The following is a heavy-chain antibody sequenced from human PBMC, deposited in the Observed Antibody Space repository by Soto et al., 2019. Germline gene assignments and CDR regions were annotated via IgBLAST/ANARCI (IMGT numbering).Heavy chain of an antibody. CDR1: GDSFSTSNYY. V-gene: IGHV4-39*01. Sequence: QLHLQESGPGLVKPSETLSLTCTVSGDSFSTSNYYWGWIRQPPGKGLEGVGNIFYGGGTGVTYYTPSLKGRVIISVDTSKNQFSLKLRSITAADTAFYFCARRGGGDSLFDSWGQGKLVTVSS. CDR3: ARRGGGDSLFDS. D-gene: IGHD4-17*01. CDR2: IFYGGGTGVT. J-gene: IGHJ4*02.